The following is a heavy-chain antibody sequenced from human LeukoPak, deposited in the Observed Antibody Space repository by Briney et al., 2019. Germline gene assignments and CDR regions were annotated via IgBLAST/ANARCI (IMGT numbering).Heavy chain of an antibody. D-gene: IGHD3-9*01. CDR3: AKAIRYFDSSDY. Sequence: GGSLRLSCAASGFSFIGYSLSWVRQAPGKGLEWVSAISGSGGSTYYADSVKGRFTISRDNSKNTLYLQMNSLRAEDTAVYYCAKAIRYFDSSDYWGQGTLVTVSS. CDR2: ISGSGGST. V-gene: IGHV3-23*01. J-gene: IGHJ4*02. CDR1: GFSFIGYS.